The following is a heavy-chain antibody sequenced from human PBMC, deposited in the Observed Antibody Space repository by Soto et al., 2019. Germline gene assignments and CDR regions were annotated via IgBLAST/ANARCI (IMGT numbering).Heavy chain of an antibody. V-gene: IGHV3-30*18. CDR3: AKGISRTYPSAMDV. Sequence: QVQLVESGGGVVQPGRSLRLSCAASGFSFSTYGMHWVRQAPGKGLEWVALISYDGSNKYYADSVKGRFTISRDNSKDTLDLQMDSLRAEDTAVYYCAKGISRTYPSAMDVWGLGTTVTVSS. D-gene: IGHD2-21*01. CDR1: GFSFSTYG. J-gene: IGHJ6*02. CDR2: ISYDGSNK.